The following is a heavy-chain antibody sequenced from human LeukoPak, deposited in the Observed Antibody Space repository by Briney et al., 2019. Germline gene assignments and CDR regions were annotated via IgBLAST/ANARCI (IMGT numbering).Heavy chain of an antibody. V-gene: IGHV3-23*01. Sequence: GGSLRLSSAASGFTFGSYAMSWVRQAPGKGLEWVSTLSGSGGNTYYADSVKGRVTISRDNSKNTLYLQMNSLRAEDTAVYHCAKGSYYYDSADYFDYWGQGTLVTVSS. D-gene: IGHD3-22*01. J-gene: IGHJ4*02. CDR1: GFTFGSYA. CDR2: LSGSGGNT. CDR3: AKGSYYYDSADYFDY.